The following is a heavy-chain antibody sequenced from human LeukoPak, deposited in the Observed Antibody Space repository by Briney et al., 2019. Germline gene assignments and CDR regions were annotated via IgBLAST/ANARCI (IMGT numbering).Heavy chain of an antibody. CDR1: GYTFTSYG. D-gene: IGHD1-26*01. V-gene: IGHV1-18*01. J-gene: IGHJ3*02. CDR3: ARGLGSYLVVLSPAQDAFDI. Sequence: VASVTVSFKASGYTFTSYGISWVRQAPGQGLEWMGWISAYNGNTNYAQKLQGRVTMTTDTSTSTAYMELRSLRSDDTAVYYCARGLGSYLVVLSPAQDAFDIWGQGTMVTVSS. CDR2: ISAYNGNT.